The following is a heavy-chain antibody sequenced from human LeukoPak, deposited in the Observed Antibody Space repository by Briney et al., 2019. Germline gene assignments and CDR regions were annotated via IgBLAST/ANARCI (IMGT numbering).Heavy chain of an antibody. D-gene: IGHD6-13*01. Sequence: PGGSLRLSCAASGFTFNNYAMSWVRQAPGKGLEWVSTISASGISTYYSDSVKGRFTISRDNSKNTLYLQMNSLRAEDTAVYYCARVTSWYDDYAGFDYWGQGTLVTVSS. V-gene: IGHV3-23*01. CDR1: GFTFNNYA. CDR2: ISASGIST. J-gene: IGHJ4*02. CDR3: ARVTSWYDDYAGFDY.